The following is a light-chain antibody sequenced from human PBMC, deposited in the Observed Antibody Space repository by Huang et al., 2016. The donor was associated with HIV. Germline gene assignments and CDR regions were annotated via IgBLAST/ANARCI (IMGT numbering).Light chain of an antibody. CDR1: QSIGSW. V-gene: IGKV1-5*03. J-gene: IGKJ1*01. CDR3: QQYNSYWRT. Sequence: DIQMTQSTSPLSASVGDRITITCRASQSIGSWLAWYKQKPGKAPNLLIYKASSLESGVPSRFSVSASGTEFTLTISSLQPDDFATYYCQQYNSYWRTFGQGTKVDIK. CDR2: KAS.